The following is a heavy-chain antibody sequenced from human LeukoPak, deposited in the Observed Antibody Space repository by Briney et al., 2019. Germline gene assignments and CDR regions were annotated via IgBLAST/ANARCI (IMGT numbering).Heavy chain of an antibody. D-gene: IGHD3-22*01. Sequence: ASVKVSCKASGFTFTSSAVQWVRLARGQRLEWIGWIVVGSGNTNYAQKFQERVTITRDMSTSTAYMELSSLRSEDTAVYYCAAVFAIYYDSSGYEGDFDHWGQGTLVTVSS. CDR1: GFTFTSSA. V-gene: IGHV1-58*01. CDR2: IVVGSGNT. J-gene: IGHJ4*02. CDR3: AAVFAIYYDSSGYEGDFDH.